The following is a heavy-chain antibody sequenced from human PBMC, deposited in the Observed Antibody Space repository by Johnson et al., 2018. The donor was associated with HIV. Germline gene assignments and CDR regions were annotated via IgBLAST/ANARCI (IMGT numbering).Heavy chain of an antibody. V-gene: IGHV3-30-3*01. J-gene: IGHJ3*02. D-gene: IGHD3-16*01. CDR2: ASYDGDNK. CDR1: HFTFGAYA. Sequence: QVQLVESGGGVVQPGGSLRLSCAASHFTFGAYAIHWVRLAPGKGLEWVAVASYDGDNKYYADSVNGRFTISKDNSKDTLYMEMNNLRLEDTAVYYCARGAAVSGTLCDPFDIWGRGTMVTVSS. CDR3: ARGAAVSGTLCDPFDI.